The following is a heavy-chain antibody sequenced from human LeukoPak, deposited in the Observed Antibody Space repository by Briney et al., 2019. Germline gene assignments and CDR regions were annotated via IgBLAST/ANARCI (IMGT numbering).Heavy chain of an antibody. D-gene: IGHD5-12*01. V-gene: IGHV3-7*01. J-gene: IGHJ4*02. CDR2: IKQDGSEK. Sequence: GSLRLSCAASGFTFSSCWMSWVRQAPGKGLEWVANIKQDGSEKYYVDSVKGRFTISRDNAKNSLYLQMNSLRAEDTAVYYCARVLIVATIVYFDYWGQGTLVTVS. CDR3: ARVLIVATIVYFDY. CDR1: GFTFSSCW.